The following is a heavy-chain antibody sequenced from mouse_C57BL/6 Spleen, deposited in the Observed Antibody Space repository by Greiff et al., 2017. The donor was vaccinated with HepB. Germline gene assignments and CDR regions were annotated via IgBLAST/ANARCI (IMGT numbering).Heavy chain of an antibody. CDR2: INPNNGGT. J-gene: IGHJ2*01. Sequence: EVQLQQSGPELVKPGASVKIPCKASGYTFTDYTMDWVKQSHGKSLEWIGDINPNNGGTIYNQKFKGKATLTVDKSSSTAYMELRSLTSEDTAVYYCARSGLDGYYFDYWGQGTTLTVSS. D-gene: IGHD2-3*01. CDR3: ARSGLDGYYFDY. V-gene: IGHV1-18*01. CDR1: GYTFTDYT.